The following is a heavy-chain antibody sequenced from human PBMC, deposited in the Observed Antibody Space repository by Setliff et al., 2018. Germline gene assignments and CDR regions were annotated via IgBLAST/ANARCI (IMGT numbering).Heavy chain of an antibody. J-gene: IGHJ4*02. CDR3: ARDSGYYLYYFDY. V-gene: IGHV4-38-2*02. CDR2: IYYSGST. Sequence: SETLSLTCTVSGYSISSGYYWGWIRQPPGKGLEWIGYIYYSGSTNYNPSLKSRVTISVDTSKNQFSLKLSSVTAADTAVYYCARDSGYYLYYFDYWGQGTLVTVSS. D-gene: IGHD3-22*01. CDR1: GYSISSGYY.